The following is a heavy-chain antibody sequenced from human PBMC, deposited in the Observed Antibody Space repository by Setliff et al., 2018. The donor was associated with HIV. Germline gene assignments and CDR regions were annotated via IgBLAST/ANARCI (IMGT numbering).Heavy chain of an antibody. CDR3: ARTDYGGNSGGNYFDY. V-gene: IGHV1-18*01. CDR2: ISAYNGNT. CDR1: GYTFTSYG. Sequence: ASVKVSCKASGYTFTSYGISWVRQAPGQGLEWMGWISAYNGNTNYAQKFQGRVTMTTDTATSTAYMEVRSLRSDDTAVYYCARTDYGGNSGGNYFDYWGQGSLVTVS. D-gene: IGHD4-17*01. J-gene: IGHJ4*02.